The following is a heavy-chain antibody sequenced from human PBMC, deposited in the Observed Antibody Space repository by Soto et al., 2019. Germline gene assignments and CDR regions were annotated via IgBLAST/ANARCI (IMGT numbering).Heavy chain of an antibody. D-gene: IGHD4-17*01. J-gene: IGHJ4*01. Sequence: QVQLVESGGGVVQPGRSLRLSCAASGFTFSSYGMHWVRQAPGKGLEWVAVISYDGSNKYYADSVKGRFTISRDNSKNTLYLQMNSLRAEDTAVYYCAKDRDGPDYGDYVPFDYWGHGTLVTFSS. CDR3: AKDRDGPDYGDYVPFDY. CDR2: ISYDGSNK. CDR1: GFTFSSYG. V-gene: IGHV3-30*18.